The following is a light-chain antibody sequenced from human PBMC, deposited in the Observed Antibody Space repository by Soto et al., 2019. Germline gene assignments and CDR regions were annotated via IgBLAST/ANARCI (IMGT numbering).Light chain of an antibody. CDR2: EVS. J-gene: IGLJ1*01. CDR1: NSDVGGYNY. Sequence: QSVLTQPPSASGSPGQSVTISCSGTNSDVGGYNYVSWHQQHPGKAPKLMIYEVSKRPSGVPDRFSGSKSGNTASLIVSGLQAEDEADYYCSSYAGSNNFVFGTGTKVTVL. CDR3: SSYAGSNNFV. V-gene: IGLV2-8*01.